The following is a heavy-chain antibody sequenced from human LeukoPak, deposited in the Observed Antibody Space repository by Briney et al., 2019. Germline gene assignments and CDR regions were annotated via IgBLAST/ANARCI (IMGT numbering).Heavy chain of an antibody. J-gene: IGHJ4*02. V-gene: IGHV3-30*04. CDR1: GFTFSSYA. CDR3: ARGRYYYDSSGSGGDC. CDR2: ISYDGSNK. Sequence: GGSLRLSCAASGFTFSSYAMHWVRQAPGKGLEWVAVISYDGSNKYYADSVKGRFTISRDNSKNTLYLQMNSLRAEDTAVYYCARGRYYYDSSGSGGDCWGQGTLVTVSS. D-gene: IGHD3-22*01.